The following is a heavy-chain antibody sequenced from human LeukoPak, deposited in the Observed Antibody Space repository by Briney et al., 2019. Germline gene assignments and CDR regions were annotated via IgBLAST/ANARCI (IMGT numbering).Heavy chain of an antibody. V-gene: IGHV4-59*01. D-gene: IGHD3-9*01. CDR2: IYYSGST. CDR1: GGSISSYY. J-gene: IGHJ6*03. CDR3: ARVSKVGLRYFDWLPNYYYYMDV. Sequence: SETLSLTCTVSGGSISSYYWSWIRQPPGKGLEWIGYIYYSGSTNYNPSLKSRVTLSVDTSKNQFSLKLSSVTAADTAVYYCARVSKVGLRYFDWLPNYYYYMDVWGKGTTVTISS.